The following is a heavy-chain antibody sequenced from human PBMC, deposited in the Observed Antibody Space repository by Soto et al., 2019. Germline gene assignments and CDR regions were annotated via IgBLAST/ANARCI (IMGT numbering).Heavy chain of an antibody. D-gene: IGHD6-19*01. CDR3: ARLVAHSRIAVAGTLESP. J-gene: IGHJ5*02. CDR2: IYPGDSDT. Sequence: EVQLVQSGAEVKKPGESLKISCKGSGYSFTSYWIGWVRQMPGKGLEWMGIIYPGDSDTRYSPSFQGQVTISADKSISTAYLQWSSLKASDTAMYYCARLVAHSRIAVAGTLESPWGQGTLVTVSS. V-gene: IGHV5-51*03. CDR1: GYSFTSYW.